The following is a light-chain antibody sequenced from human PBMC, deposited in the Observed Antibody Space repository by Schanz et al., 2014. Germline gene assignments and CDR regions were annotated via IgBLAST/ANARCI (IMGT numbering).Light chain of an antibody. CDR2: VNTDGSH. CDR3: QTWGTSIRV. V-gene: IGLV4-69*01. J-gene: IGLJ3*02. Sequence: QLVLTQSPSASASLGSSVKLTCTLSSGHSTYAIAWHQQQSGKGPRYLMKVNTDGSHNKGDGVPDRFSGSSSGAERHLTISSLQSEDEADYYCQTWGTSIRVFGGGTKLTVL. CDR1: SGHSTYA.